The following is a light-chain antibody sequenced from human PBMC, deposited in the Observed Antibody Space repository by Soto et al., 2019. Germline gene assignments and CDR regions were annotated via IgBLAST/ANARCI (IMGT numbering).Light chain of an antibody. V-gene: IGKV1-39*01. CDR3: QQSDLSPIYT. CDR2: AAS. J-gene: IGKJ2*01. CDR1: QSINNF. Sequence: DIQKTQSPASLSASVGDRVTITCRASQSINNFLNWYQQKPGRAPKLLIYAASTLHTGVPSRFSGGRSGTVFTLTISSLQPEDFATYYCQQSDLSPIYTFGQGTDLLI.